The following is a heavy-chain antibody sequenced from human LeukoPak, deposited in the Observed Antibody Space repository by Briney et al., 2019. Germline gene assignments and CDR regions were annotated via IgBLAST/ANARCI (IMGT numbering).Heavy chain of an antibody. CDR1: GFTFTNAW. CDR3: TTDLGTYYHGSQRLIPIDY. D-gene: IGHD3-10*01. J-gene: IGHJ4*02. CDR2: IKSKTDGETT. V-gene: IGHV3-15*01. Sequence: GGSLRLSCVDSGFTFTNAWMSWVRQAPGKELEGVGRIKSKTDGETTNYAEPVRGRFTISRDDSKSAVYLQMNSLKIEDTAVYYCTTDLGTYYHGSQRLIPIDYWGQGTLVTVSS.